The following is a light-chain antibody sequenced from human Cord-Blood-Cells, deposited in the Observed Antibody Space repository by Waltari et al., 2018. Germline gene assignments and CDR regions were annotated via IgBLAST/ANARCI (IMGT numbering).Light chain of an antibody. CDR2: KAS. CDR3: QQYNSYSFT. CDR1: QSISSW. V-gene: IGKV1-5*03. J-gene: IGKJ3*01. Sequence: DIQMTQSPSTLSASVGERVTITCRASQSISSWFAWYQQKPGKAPKLLIYKASSLESGVPSRFSGIGSGTEFTLTISSLQPDDFATYYCQQYNSYSFTFGPGTKVDIK.